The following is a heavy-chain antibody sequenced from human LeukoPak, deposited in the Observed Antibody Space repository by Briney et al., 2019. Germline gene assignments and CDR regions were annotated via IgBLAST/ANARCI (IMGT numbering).Heavy chain of an antibody. CDR3: ARILSAYDPFDP. CDR1: GFTFADAW. CDR2: IKQDVSEK. J-gene: IGHJ5*02. D-gene: IGHD5-12*01. V-gene: IGHV3-7*04. Sequence: GGSLRLSCAASGFTFADAWMSWVRQAPGKGLEWVANIKQDVSEKYYADSVKGRFTISRDNAKNSLYLQMNSLRAEDTAVHYCARILSAYDPFDPWGQGTLVTVSS.